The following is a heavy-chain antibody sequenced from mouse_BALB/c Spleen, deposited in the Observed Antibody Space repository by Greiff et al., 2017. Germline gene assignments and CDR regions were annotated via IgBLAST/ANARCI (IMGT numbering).Heavy chain of an antibody. CDR1: GFTFSSYG. J-gene: IGHJ2*01. Sequence: EVQLVESGGDLVKPGGSLKLSCAASGFTFSSYGMSWVRQTPDKRLEWVATISSGGSYTYYPDSVKGRFTISRDNAKNTLYLQMSSLKSEDTAMYYCARKNPLGYFDYWGQGTTLSLL. V-gene: IGHV5-6*01. CDR2: ISSGGSYT. CDR3: ARKNPLGYFDY.